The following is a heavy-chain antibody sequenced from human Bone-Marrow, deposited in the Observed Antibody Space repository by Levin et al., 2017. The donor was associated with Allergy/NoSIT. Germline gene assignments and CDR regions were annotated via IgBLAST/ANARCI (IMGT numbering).Heavy chain of an antibody. Sequence: LKISCAASGFPFSSYGMHWVRQAPGKGLEWVAVISYDGSNKYYADSVKGRFTISRDNSKNTLYLQMNSLRAEDTAVYYCAKSEYYYDSSVKRGWAFDIWGQGTMVTVSS. CDR3: AKSEYYYDSSVKRGWAFDI. D-gene: IGHD3-22*01. V-gene: IGHV3-30*18. J-gene: IGHJ3*02. CDR2: ISYDGSNK. CDR1: GFPFSSYG.